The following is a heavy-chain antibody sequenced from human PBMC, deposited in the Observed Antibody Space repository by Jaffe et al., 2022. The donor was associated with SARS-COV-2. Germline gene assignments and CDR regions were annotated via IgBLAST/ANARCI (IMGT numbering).Heavy chain of an antibody. Sequence: QVQLVESGGGVVQPGRSLRLSCAASGFTFSSYGMHWVRQAPGKGLEWVAVISYDGSNKYYADSVKGRFTISRDNSKNTLYLQMNSLRAEDTAVYYCAKDDYYYDSSGYPDAFDIWGQGTMVTVSS. CDR3: AKDDYYYDSSGYPDAFDI. CDR1: GFTFSSYG. V-gene: IGHV3-30*18. J-gene: IGHJ3*02. D-gene: IGHD3-22*01. CDR2: ISYDGSNK.